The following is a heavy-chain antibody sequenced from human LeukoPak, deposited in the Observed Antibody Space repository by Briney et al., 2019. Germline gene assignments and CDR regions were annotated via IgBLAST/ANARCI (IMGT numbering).Heavy chain of an antibody. J-gene: IGHJ4*01. CDR2: IYYSGNT. CDR3: AKSGGYGLIDY. D-gene: IGHD6-25*01. V-gene: IGHV4-59*08. Sequence: SETLSLTCTVSGGSISSYYWSWIRQPPGKGLEWIGYIYYSGNTYYNPSLKSRVTISVDASKNQFSLKLSSVTAADTAVYYCAKSGGYGLIDYWGQGTLVTVSS. CDR1: GGSISSYY.